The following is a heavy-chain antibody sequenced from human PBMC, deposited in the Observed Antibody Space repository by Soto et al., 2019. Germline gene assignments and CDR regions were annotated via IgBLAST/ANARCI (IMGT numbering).Heavy chain of an antibody. Sequence: GGSLRLSCAASGFTFSSYWMHWVRQAPGKGLVWVSRISPDGSGTSYADSVKGRFTISRDNAKNTLYLQMNSLRAEDTAVYYCTRGVADYWGQGTLVTVSS. CDR2: ISPDGSGT. J-gene: IGHJ4*02. CDR3: TRGVADY. CDR1: GFTFSSYW. V-gene: IGHV3-74*01. D-gene: IGHD2-21*01.